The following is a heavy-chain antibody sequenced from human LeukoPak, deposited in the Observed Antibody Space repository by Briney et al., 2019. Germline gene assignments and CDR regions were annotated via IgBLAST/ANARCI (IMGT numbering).Heavy chain of an antibody. CDR1: RYTFTSYY. CDR3: ARSPHILTGENFDY. V-gene: IGHV1-2*02. J-gene: IGHJ4*02. CDR2: INPNHGDT. D-gene: IGHD3-9*01. Sequence: EASVKVSCKASRYTFTSYYIHWVRQAPGQGLEWMGWINPNHGDTNYAQRFQDRVSMTRDTSISTAYMHLSRLRSADTAVYYCARSPHILTGENFDYWGQGTLLTVSS.